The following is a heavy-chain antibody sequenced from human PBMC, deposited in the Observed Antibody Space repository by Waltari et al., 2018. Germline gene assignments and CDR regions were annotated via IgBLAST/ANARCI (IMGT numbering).Heavy chain of an antibody. CDR3: ARELNLIAAAGPFDY. V-gene: IGHV3-33*01. D-gene: IGHD6-13*01. CDR2: IWYDGSNK. J-gene: IGHJ4*02. CDR1: GFTFSIYG. Sequence: QVQLVESGGGVVQPGRSLRLSCAASGFTFSIYGMHWVRQAPGKGLEWVAVIWYDGSNKYYADSVKGRFTISRDNSKNTLYLQMNSLRAEDTAVYYCARELNLIAAAGPFDYWGQGTLVTVSS.